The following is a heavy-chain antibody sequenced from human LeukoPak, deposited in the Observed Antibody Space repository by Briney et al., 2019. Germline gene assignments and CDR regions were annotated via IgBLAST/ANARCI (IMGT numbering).Heavy chain of an antibody. Sequence: ASVRVSCKASGYTFNGYDINWVRQATGQGLEWMGWMNPNTGDTGYAQKFQGRVTMTRNTSIDTAYMELSGLKSEDTAVYYRTRGSLSGSSSDYWGQGTLVTVSS. CDR2: MNPNTGDT. CDR1: GYTFNGYD. D-gene: IGHD1-26*01. J-gene: IGHJ4*02. CDR3: TRGSLSGSSSDY. V-gene: IGHV1-8*01.